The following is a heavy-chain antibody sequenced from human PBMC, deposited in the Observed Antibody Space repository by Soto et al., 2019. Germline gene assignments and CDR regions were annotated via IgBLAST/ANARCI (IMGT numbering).Heavy chain of an antibody. CDR3: ASPQVGVVVTYPLTGYYDGMDV. CDR1: GGTFSSYA. Sequence: QVQLVQSGAEVKKPGCSVKVSCKASGGTFSSYAISWVRQAPGQGLEWMGGIIPIFGTAYYAQKFQGRVTITADESTSTAYMELRSLRSEDTAVYYCASPQVGVVVTYPLTGYYDGMDVWGQGTTVTVSS. D-gene: IGHD3-22*01. V-gene: IGHV1-69*01. CDR2: IIPIFGTA. J-gene: IGHJ6*02.